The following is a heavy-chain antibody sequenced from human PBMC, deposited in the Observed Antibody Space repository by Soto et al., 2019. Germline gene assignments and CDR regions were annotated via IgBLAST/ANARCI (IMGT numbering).Heavy chain of an antibody. D-gene: IGHD3-22*01. Sequence: QVQLVQSGAEVKKPGASVKVSCKASGYTFTSYGISWVRQAPGQGLEWMGWISAYNGNTNYAQKLQGRVTMTTDTSTSTAYMELRSLRSDDTAAYYCARDRRYYDSSGYYPSQYYFDYWGQGTLVTVSS. CDR2: ISAYNGNT. V-gene: IGHV1-18*01. J-gene: IGHJ4*02. CDR1: GYTFTSYG. CDR3: ARDRRYYDSSGYYPSQYYFDY.